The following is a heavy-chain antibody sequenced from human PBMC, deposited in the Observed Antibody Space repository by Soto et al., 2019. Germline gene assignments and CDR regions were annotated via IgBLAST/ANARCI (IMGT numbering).Heavy chain of an antibody. CDR2: IYYSGST. J-gene: IGHJ4*02. D-gene: IGHD1-26*01. V-gene: IGHV4-39*01. CDR1: GGSISSSSYY. CDR3: ASQIRVVVGATDFDY. Sequence: QLQLQESGPGLVKPSETLSLTCTVSGGSISSSSYYWGWIRQPPGKGLEWIGSIYYSGSTYYNPSLKSRVTISVDTSKNQFSLKLSSVTAADTAVYYCASQIRVVVGATDFDYWGQGTLVTVSS.